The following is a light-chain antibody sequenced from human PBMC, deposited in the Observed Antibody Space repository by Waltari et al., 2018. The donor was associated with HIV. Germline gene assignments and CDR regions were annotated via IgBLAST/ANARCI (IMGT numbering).Light chain of an antibody. CDR1: SPNIGSNY. Sequence: QSVLTQPPSASGTPGQRVTIPCSGRSPNIGSNYVYWYQQLPGTAPKLLIYRNNQRPSGVPDRFSGSKSGTSASLAISGLRSEDEADYYCAAWDDSLLVFGGGTKLTVL. V-gene: IGLV1-47*01. J-gene: IGLJ2*01. CDR3: AAWDDSLLV. CDR2: RNN.